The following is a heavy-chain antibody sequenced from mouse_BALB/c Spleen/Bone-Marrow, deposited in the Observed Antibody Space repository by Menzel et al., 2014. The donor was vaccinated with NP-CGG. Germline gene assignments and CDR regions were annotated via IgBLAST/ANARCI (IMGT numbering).Heavy chain of an antibody. D-gene: IGHD2-4*01. J-gene: IGHJ4*01. CDR2: ISNGSSTT. CDR1: GFTFSSFG. V-gene: IGHV5-17*02. CDR3: ARKGAMITHYYAMDY. Sequence: EVKLVESGGGLVQPGGSRKLSCAASGFTFSSFGMHWVRQAPEKGLEWVAYISNGSSTTYYADTVKGRFTISRDSPKNTLFLQMTSLRSEDTAMYYCARKGAMITHYYAMDYWGQGTSVTVSS.